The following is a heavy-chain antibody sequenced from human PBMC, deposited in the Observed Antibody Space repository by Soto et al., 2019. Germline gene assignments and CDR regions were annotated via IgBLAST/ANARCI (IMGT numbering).Heavy chain of an antibody. CDR3: GRGSGLNWIDP. CDR2: INAGNGNT. J-gene: IGHJ5*02. CDR1: GYTFTSYA. V-gene: IGHV1-3*01. Sequence: QVQLVQSGAEVKKPGASVKVSCKASGYTFTSYAMHWVRQAPGQRLEWMGWINAGNGNTKYSQKFQGRVTITRDTSASTAYMELSRLRSEDTAVYYCGRGSGLNWIDPWGQGTLVTVSS. D-gene: IGHD3-10*01.